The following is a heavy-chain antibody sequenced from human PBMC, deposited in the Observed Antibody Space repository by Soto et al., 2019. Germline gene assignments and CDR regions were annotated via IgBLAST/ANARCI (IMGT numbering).Heavy chain of an antibody. J-gene: IGHJ5*02. CDR3: ARETYDILTGYLRAHWFDP. CDR2: IYYSGST. D-gene: IGHD3-9*01. V-gene: IGHV4-30-4*01. CDR1: GGSISSGDYY. Sequence: QVQLQESGPGLVKPSQTLSLTCTVSGGSISSGDYYWSWIRQPPGKGLEWIGYIYYSGSTYYNPSLKSRVTISVDTCKNRFSLKLSSVTAADTAVYYCARETYDILTGYLRAHWFDPWGQGTLVTVSS.